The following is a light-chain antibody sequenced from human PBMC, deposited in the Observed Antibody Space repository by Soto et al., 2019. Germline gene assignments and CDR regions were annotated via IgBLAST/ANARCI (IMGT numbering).Light chain of an antibody. CDR3: QQYGGSPWT. CDR2: GAS. V-gene: IGKV3-20*01. CDR1: QSVSSSY. Sequence: EIVLTQSPGTLSLSPGERATLSCRASQSVSSSYLAWYQQKPGQAPRLLIYGASSRATGIPDRFSGSGSGTDFTLTISILEPEDFAVYYCQQYGGSPWTFGQGTKVEIK. J-gene: IGKJ1*01.